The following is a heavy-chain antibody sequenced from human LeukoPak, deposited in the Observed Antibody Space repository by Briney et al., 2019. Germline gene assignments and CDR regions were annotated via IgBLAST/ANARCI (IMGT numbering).Heavy chain of an antibody. CDR1: GFTFTNYW. CDR2: IKQDRSEK. Sequence: GESLRLSCAASGFTFTNYWMSWVRQAPGKGLELVANIKQDRSEKYYVDSVKGRFTISRDNAKKSLYLQMNRLRADDTAVYHCARVRSAAAGPLDYWGQGTLVTVSS. CDR3: ARVRSAAAGPLDY. V-gene: IGHV3-7*01. J-gene: IGHJ4*02. D-gene: IGHD6-13*01.